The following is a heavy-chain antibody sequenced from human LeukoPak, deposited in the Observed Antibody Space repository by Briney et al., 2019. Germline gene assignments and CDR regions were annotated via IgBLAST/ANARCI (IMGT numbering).Heavy chain of an antibody. CDR2: IYYSGST. D-gene: IGHD6-13*01. Sequence: PSETLSLTCTVSGGSISSSSYYWGWIRQPPGKGLEWIGSIYYSGSTYYNPSLKSRVTISVDTSKNQFSLKLSSVTAADTAVYYCARDSAIAAAPTADYWGQGTLVTVSS. J-gene: IGHJ4*02. V-gene: IGHV4-39*07. CDR3: ARDSAIAAAPTADY. CDR1: GGSISSSSYY.